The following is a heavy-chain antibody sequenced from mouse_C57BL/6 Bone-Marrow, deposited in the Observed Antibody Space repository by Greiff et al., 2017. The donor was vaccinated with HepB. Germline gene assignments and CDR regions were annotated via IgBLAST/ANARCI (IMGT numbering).Heavy chain of an antibody. CDR2: IWTGGGT. J-gene: IGHJ3*01. V-gene: IGHV2-9-1*01. CDR3: ARNLDGYCWAWFAH. Sequence: QVQLKESGPGLVAPSQSLSITCTVSGFSLTSYAISWVRQPPGKGLEWLGVIWTGGGTNYNSALKSRLSISKDNTKSHVFLKMNRLQTDETARYYCARNLDGYCWAWFAHWGQGTLVTVSA. D-gene: IGHD2-3*01. CDR1: GFSLTSYA.